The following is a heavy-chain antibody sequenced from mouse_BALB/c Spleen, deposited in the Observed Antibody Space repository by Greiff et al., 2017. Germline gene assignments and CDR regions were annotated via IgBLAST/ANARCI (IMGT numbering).Heavy chain of an antibody. CDR1: GYAFSSYW. CDR2: IYPGDGDT. J-gene: IGHJ2*01. Sequence: QVQLKQSGAELVRPGSSVKISCKASGYAFSSYWMNWVKQRPGQGLEWIGQIYPGDGDTNYNGKFKGKATLTADKSSSTAYMQLSSLTSEDSAVYFCARSNSRYGDYWGQGTTLTVSS. V-gene: IGHV1-80*01. CDR3: ARSNSRYGDY. D-gene: IGHD2-14*01.